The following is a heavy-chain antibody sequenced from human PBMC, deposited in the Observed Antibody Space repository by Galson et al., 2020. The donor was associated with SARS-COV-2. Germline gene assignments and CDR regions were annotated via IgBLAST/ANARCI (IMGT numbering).Heavy chain of an antibody. D-gene: IGHD2-15*01. V-gene: IGHV1-18*01. CDR3: ARDQDFVGFGP. CDR1: GYTFTSYG. J-gene: IGHJ5*02. Sequence: ASVKVSCKASGYTFTSYGVSWVRQAPGQGLEWMGWVSTYDGNRNYAQDFHGRVTMTTDTSTSTVYMDLRSLTSDDTAVYYCARDQDFVGFGPWGQGTLVTVSS. CDR2: VSTYDGNR.